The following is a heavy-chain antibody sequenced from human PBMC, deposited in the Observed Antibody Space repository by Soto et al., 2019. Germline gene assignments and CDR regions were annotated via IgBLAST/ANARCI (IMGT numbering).Heavy chain of an antibody. Sequence: PGGSLRLSCAASGFTFSSYSMNWVRQAPGKGLEWVSSISSSSSYIYYADSVKGRFTISRDNAKNSLYLQMNSLRAEDTAVYYCARAIATVTNAFDIWGPGTMVTLSS. D-gene: IGHD6-13*01. CDR1: GFTFSSYS. V-gene: IGHV3-21*01. CDR3: ARAIATVTNAFDI. CDR2: ISSSSSYI. J-gene: IGHJ3*02.